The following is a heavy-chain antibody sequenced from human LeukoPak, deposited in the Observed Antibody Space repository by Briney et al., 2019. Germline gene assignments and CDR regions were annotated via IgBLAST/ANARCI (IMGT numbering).Heavy chain of an antibody. CDR2: IYYSGST. CDR1: GGSISSYY. D-gene: IGHD6-19*01. J-gene: IGHJ6*03. V-gene: IGHV4-59*01. Sequence: SETLSLTCTVSGGSISSYYWSWIRQPPGKGREWIGYIYYSGSTNYNPSLKSRVTISVDTSKNQFSLKLSSVTAADTAVYYCARDRIAVAGTDYYYYMDVWGKGTTVTVSS. CDR3: ARDRIAVAGTDYYYYMDV.